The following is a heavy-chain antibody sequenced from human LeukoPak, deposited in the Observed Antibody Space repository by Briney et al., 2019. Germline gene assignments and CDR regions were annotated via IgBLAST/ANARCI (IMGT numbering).Heavy chain of an antibody. D-gene: IGHD6-19*01. CDR1: GDSISYHNYY. CDR3: ARLRAMAGHRGGFDF. J-gene: IGHJ3*01. V-gene: IGHV4-39*01. Sequence: SETLSLTCAVSGDSISYHNYYWDWIRQPPGKGLEWIGTVYYTGNTYHNPSLKSRVAISVDTSKNQFSLQLTSMTAADTAVYYCARLRAMAGHRGGFDFWGRGTMVTVSS. CDR2: VYYTGNT.